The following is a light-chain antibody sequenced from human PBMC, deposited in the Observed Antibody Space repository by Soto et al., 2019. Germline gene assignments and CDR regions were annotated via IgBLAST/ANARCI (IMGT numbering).Light chain of an antibody. CDR1: QGISSW. Sequence: DIQLTQSPSSVSASVVDRVTINFRASQGISSWLAWYQQKSGKAPKLLIYAASSLQSGVPSRFSGSGSGTDFTLTISSLQPEDFATYYCQQSYSTLLTFGQGTRLEIK. V-gene: IGKV1-12*01. CDR3: QQSYSTLLT. J-gene: IGKJ5*01. CDR2: AAS.